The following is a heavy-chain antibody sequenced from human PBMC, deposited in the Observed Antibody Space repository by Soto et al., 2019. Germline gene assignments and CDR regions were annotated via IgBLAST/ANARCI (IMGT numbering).Heavy chain of an antibody. D-gene: IGHD2-2*01. Sequence: PGGSLRLSCAASGFTFSTSGMHWVRQAPGKGLEWVAVIWYDGSNKYYADSVKGRFTISRDNSKNTLYLQMNSLRAEDTAVYYCARDREVVPGLLGLYYYYYYMDVWGKGTTVTVSS. CDR1: GFTFSTSG. CDR3: ARDREVVPGLLGLYYYYYYMDV. CDR2: IWYDGSNK. J-gene: IGHJ6*03. V-gene: IGHV3-33*01.